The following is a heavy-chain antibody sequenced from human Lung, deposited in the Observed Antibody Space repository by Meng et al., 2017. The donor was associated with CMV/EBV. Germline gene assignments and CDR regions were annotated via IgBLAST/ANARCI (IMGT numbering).Heavy chain of an antibody. CDR3: AREDYYDSSGYHKTLDI. V-gene: IGHV4-39*07. CDR1: GDSVSSSDYH. D-gene: IGHD3-22*01. J-gene: IGHJ4*03. Sequence: GSLRLSCSVSGDSVSSSDYHWAWIRQPPGKGLECIGSIHSSGYTYSNPSLKSRVAFSLDTSKNQFSLKLSSVTAADTAVYYCAREDYYDSSGYHKTLDIRGQGTLVTVSS. CDR2: IHSSGYT.